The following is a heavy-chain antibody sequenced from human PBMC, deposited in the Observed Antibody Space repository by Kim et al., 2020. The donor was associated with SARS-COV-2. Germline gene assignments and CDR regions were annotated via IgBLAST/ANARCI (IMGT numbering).Heavy chain of an antibody. CDR2: IYYSGST. CDR1: GGSISSYY. D-gene: IGHD3-3*01. Sequence: SETLSLTCTVSGGSISSYYWSWIRQPPGKGLEWIGYIYYSGSTNYNPSLKSRVTISVDTSKNQFSLKLSSVTAADTAVYYCARRSRANDFWSGNHHWYFDLWGRGTLVTVSS. V-gene: IGHV4-59*08. CDR3: ARRSRANDFWSGNHHWYFDL. J-gene: IGHJ2*01.